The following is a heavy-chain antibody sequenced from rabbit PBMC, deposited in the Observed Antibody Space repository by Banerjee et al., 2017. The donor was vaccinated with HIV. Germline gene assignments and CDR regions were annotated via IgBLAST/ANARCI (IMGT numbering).Heavy chain of an antibody. CDR2: ISIGDDNI. CDR1: GFTISSSYW. D-gene: IGHD2-1*01. J-gene: IGHJ4*01. V-gene: IGHV1S40*01. CDR3: ARDIPTMTNL. Sequence: QSLEESRGGLVQPGESLTLSCKASGFTISSSYWMCWVRQAPGKGLEWIACISIGDDNIFYASWAKGRFTISKTSSTTVTLQMTSLTAADTATYFCARDIPTMTNLWGQGTLVTVS.